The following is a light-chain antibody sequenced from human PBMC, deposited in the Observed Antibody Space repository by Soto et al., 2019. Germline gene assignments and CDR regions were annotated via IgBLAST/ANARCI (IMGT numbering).Light chain of an antibody. J-gene: IGLJ1*01. CDR1: SSDVGGYDF. Sequence: QSVLTQPASVSGSPGQSITISCTGASSDVGGYDFVSWYQHHPGTPPKLIIYEVTHRPSGVSHRFSGSKSASTASLTISGLQVEDEADYFCGSYSSTTTREVFGTGTKVIVL. CDR2: EVT. CDR3: GSYSSTTTREV. V-gene: IGLV2-14*01.